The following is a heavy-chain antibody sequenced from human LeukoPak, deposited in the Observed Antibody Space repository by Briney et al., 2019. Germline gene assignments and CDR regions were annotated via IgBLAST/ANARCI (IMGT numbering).Heavy chain of an antibody. V-gene: IGHV4-59*01. CDR3: ARDYYGSGSYGD. D-gene: IGHD3-10*01. CDR1: GDSISSYY. CDR2: IYYSGST. Sequence: SETLSLTCTVSGDSISSYYWSWIRQPPGKGLEWIGYIYYSGSTNYNPSLKSRVTISVDTSKNQFSLKLSSVTAADTAVYYCARDYYGSGSYGDWGQGTLVTVSS. J-gene: IGHJ4*02.